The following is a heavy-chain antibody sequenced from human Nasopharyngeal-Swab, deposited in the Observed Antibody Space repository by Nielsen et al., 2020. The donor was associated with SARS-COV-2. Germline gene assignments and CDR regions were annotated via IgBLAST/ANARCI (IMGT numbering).Heavy chain of an antibody. V-gene: IGHV3-7*01. Sequence: GESLKISCVASGFPFSAYWMTWVRQAPGKGLEWVANINLDGSEKYYVDSVKGRFTISRDNAKNSLYLQMNSLRVEDTAVYYCARDPERNYNHFYYMDVWGKGTTVTISS. D-gene: IGHD1-7*01. CDR3: ARDPERNYNHFYYMDV. CDR1: GFPFSAYW. J-gene: IGHJ6*03. CDR2: INLDGSEK.